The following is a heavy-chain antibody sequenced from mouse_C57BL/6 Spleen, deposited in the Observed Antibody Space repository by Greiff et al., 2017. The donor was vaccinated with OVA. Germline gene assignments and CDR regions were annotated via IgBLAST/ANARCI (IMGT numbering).Heavy chain of an antibody. CDR1: GYTFTSYW. J-gene: IGHJ3*01. V-gene: IGHV1-64*01. D-gene: IGHD2-3*01. CDR2: IHPNSGST. CDR3: ARDDGYWGFAY. Sequence: QVQLQQSGAELVKPGASVKLSCKASGYTFTSYWMHWVKQRPGQGLEWIGMIHPNSGSTNYNEKFKSKATLTVDKSSSTAYMQLSSLTSEDSAVYYCARDDGYWGFAYWGQGTLVTVSA.